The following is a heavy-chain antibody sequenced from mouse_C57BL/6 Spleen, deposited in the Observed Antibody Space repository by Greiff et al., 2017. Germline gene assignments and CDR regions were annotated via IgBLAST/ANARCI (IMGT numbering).Heavy chain of an antibody. CDR1: GYTFTSYW. V-gene: IGHV1-69*01. CDR3: ARRSSYYYAMDY. J-gene: IGHJ4*01. Sequence: QVQLQQPGAELVLPGASVKLSCKASGYTFTSYWMHWVKQRPGPGLEWIGEIDPSDSYTNYNQKFKGKSTLTVDKSSSTAYMQLSSLTSEDSAVYYCARRSSYYYAMDYWGQGTSVTVSS. CDR2: IDPSDSYT.